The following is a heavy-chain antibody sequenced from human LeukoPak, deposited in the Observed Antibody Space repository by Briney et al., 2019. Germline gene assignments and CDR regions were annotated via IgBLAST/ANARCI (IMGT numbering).Heavy chain of an antibody. D-gene: IGHD4-11*01. V-gene: IGHV3-7*01. CDR1: GFTFSRFW. J-gene: IGHJ4*02. CDR3: ARDRESESDSEGDY. CDR2: KKQGGSEI. Sequence: GGSLRLSCSASGFTFSRFWMQWVRHAPGKGLEDVALKKQGGSEIFPMFSVKGRFTISRDDATNSLYLQMNSLRVEDTALYYCARDRESESDSEGDYWGQGTLVTVSS.